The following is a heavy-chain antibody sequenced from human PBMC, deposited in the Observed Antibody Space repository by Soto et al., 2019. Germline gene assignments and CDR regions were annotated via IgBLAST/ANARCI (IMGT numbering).Heavy chain of an antibody. CDR3: ARDQVGAHTTYYYYYGMDV. CDR2: IIPILGIA. J-gene: IGHJ6*02. V-gene: IGHV1-69*08. D-gene: IGHD1-26*01. CDR1: GGTFSSYT. Sequence: QVQLVQSGAEVKKPGSSVKVSCKASGGTFSSYTISWVRQAPGQGLEWMGRIIPILGIANYAQKFQGRVTITADKSTSTAYMELSSLRSEDTAVYYCARDQVGAHTTYYYYYGMDVWGQGTTVTVSS.